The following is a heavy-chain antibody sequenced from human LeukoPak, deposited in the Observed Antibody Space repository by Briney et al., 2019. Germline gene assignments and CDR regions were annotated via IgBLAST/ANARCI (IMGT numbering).Heavy chain of an antibody. CDR1: GGSISSYY. Sequence: KPSETLSLTCTVSGGSISSYYWSWIRQPPGKGLEWIGEINHSGSTNYNPSLKSRVTISVDTSKNQFSLKLSSVTAADTAVYYCARDIAVAEGWFDPWGQGTLVTVSS. D-gene: IGHD6-19*01. CDR2: INHSGST. J-gene: IGHJ5*02. V-gene: IGHV4-34*01. CDR3: ARDIAVAEGWFDP.